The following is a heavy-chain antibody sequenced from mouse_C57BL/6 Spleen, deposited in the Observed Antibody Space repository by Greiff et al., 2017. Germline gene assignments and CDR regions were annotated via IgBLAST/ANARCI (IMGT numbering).Heavy chain of an antibody. CDR3: ARVEVYYRYDGFDY. V-gene: IGHV1-55*01. CDR1: GYTFTSYW. Sequence: QVQLQQPGAELVKPGASVKMSCKASGYTFTSYWINWVQQRPGQGLEWIGDIHPSNSSTNYNEKFKSKSTLTVDTSSSTAYMQLSSLTSEDSAVYYCARVEVYYRYDGFDYWGKGTTLTVSS. D-gene: IGHD2-2*01. CDR2: IHPSNSST. J-gene: IGHJ2*01.